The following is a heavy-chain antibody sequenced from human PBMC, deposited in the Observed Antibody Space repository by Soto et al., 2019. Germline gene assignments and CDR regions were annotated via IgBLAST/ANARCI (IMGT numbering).Heavy chain of an antibody. CDR2: LTHRGSP. V-gene: IGHV4-34*01. Sequence: AETLALACVVYGRPFSCYHWTRIRQPPGRGLDWIGELTHRGSPNYNPSLKSRVTISIDTSKNQFSLNLRSVTAADTAVYYCARIPGSDYSDPHDFWAQGKLVTVPQ. CDR1: GRPFSCYH. D-gene: IGHD4-17*01. CDR3: ARIPGSDYSDPHDF. J-gene: IGHJ4*02.